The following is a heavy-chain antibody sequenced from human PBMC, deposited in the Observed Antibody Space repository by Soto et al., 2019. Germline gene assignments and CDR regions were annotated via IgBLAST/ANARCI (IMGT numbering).Heavy chain of an antibody. CDR1: GFTFSSYA. CDR2: ISGSGGST. J-gene: IGHJ4*02. Sequence: EVQLLESGGGLVQPGGSLRLSCAASGFTFSSYAMSWFRQAPGEGLEWVSAISGSGGSTYYADSVKGRVTISRDNSKNTMYLQMNSLRAEDTAVYYCAKDWWYCSGGSCYPEYWGQGTLVTVAS. D-gene: IGHD2-15*01. V-gene: IGHV3-23*01. CDR3: AKDWWYCSGGSCYPEY.